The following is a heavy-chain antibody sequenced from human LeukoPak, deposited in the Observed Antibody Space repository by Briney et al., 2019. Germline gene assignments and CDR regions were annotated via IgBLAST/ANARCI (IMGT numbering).Heavy chain of an antibody. CDR2: VKPDGSEK. Sequence: GGSLRLSCAASGFSFSDYWMSWVRQAPGKGLEWVANVKPDGSEKYYVDSVKGRFTISRDNARNSLYLQMDSLRAEDTAVYYCANLWEMGYWGQGTLVTVSS. CDR3: ANLWEMGY. J-gene: IGHJ4*02. CDR1: GFSFSDYW. V-gene: IGHV3-7*01. D-gene: IGHD5-24*01.